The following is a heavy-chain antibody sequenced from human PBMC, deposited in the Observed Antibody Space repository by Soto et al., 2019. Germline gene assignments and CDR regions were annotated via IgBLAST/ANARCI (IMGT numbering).Heavy chain of an antibody. CDR3: ARYGYCTNGVCYYLDY. Sequence: GESLKISCKGSGYSFTSYWIGWVRQMPGKGLEWMGIIYPGDSDTRYSPSFQGQVTISADKSISTAYLQWSSLKASDTAMYYCARYGYCTNGVCYYLDYWGQGTLVTVAS. D-gene: IGHD2-8*01. CDR1: GYSFTSYW. J-gene: IGHJ4*02. V-gene: IGHV5-51*01. CDR2: IYPGDSDT.